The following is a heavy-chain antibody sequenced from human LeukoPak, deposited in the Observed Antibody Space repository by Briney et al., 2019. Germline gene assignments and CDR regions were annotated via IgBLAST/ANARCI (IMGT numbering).Heavy chain of an antibody. CDR3: ARLSMVRGVIITKGWFDP. Sequence: SVKVSCKASGGTFSSYAISWVRQAPGQGLEWMGGIIPIFGTANYAQKFQGRVTITADESTSTAYMELSSLRSEDTAVYYCARLSMVRGVIITKGWFDPWGQGTLVTVSS. CDR1: GGTFSSYA. J-gene: IGHJ5*02. D-gene: IGHD3-10*01. V-gene: IGHV1-69*13. CDR2: IIPIFGTA.